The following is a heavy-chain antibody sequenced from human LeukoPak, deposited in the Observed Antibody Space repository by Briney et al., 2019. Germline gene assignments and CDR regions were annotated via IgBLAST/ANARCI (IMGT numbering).Heavy chain of an antibody. CDR2: INHSGST. CDR3: ARAGYSSSWNY. V-gene: IGHV4-34*01. J-gene: IGHJ4*02. D-gene: IGHD6-13*01. Sequence: SETLSLTCAVSGGSFSGYYWSWIRQPPGKGLEWMGEINHSGSTNYNPSLERRVTISVDTSKNQFSLRLSSVTAADTAVYYCARAGYSSSWNYWGQGTLVTVSS. CDR1: GGSFSGYY.